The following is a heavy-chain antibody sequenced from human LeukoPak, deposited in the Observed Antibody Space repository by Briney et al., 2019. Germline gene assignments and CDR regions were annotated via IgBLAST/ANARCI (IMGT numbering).Heavy chain of an antibody. V-gene: IGHV4-59*12. D-gene: IGHD6-13*01. J-gene: IGHJ4*02. CDR1: GASISRYY. CDR3: ARRAAALDS. CDR2: FHHSGNT. Sequence: SETLSLTCSVSGASISRYYWSWIRQPPGKGLEWIGYFHHSGNTNYSPSLSSRIAMSVDTSKNQFSLRLNSVTAADTAIYYCARRAAALDSWGQGTLVTVSS.